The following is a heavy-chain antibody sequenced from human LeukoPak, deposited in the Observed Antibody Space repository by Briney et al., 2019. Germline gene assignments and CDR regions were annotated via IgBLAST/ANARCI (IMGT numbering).Heavy chain of an antibody. V-gene: IGHV4-59*01. J-gene: IGHJ6*02. CDR3: ARSSGSFGYYYYGMDV. CDR1: GCSISSYY. Sequence: PSETLSLTCTASGCSISSYYWSWIRQPPGQGLELIGYIYYSGSTNYNPTLKSRVIISVDTSRNQFSLKLSSVTAADTAVYYCARSSGSFGYYYYGMDVWGQGTTVTVSS. D-gene: IGHD1-26*01. CDR2: IYYSGST.